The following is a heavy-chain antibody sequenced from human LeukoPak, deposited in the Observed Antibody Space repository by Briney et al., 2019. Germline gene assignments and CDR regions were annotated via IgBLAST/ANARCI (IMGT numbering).Heavy chain of an antibody. Sequence: PGGSLRLPCAASGFTFSSYGMSWVRQAPGKGLEWVSGISGSGGFTYYADSLKGRFTISRDNSKNMLYLQMNSPRVEDTAVYYCAKGHGSTWYDGLYYFDYWGQGILVTVSS. CDR1: GFTFSSYG. J-gene: IGHJ4*02. CDR3: AKGHGSTWYDGLYYFDY. V-gene: IGHV3-23*01. D-gene: IGHD6-13*01. CDR2: ISGSGGFT.